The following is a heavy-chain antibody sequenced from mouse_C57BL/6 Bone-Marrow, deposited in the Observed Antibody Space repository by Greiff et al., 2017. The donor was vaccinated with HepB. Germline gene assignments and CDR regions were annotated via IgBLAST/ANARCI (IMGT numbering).Heavy chain of an antibody. D-gene: IGHD1-1*01. CDR3: ARGYYGSSY. V-gene: IGHV5-4*01. Sequence: EVQRVESGGGLVKPGGSLKLSCAASGFTFSSYAMSWVRQTPEKRLEWVATISDGGSYTYYPDNVKGRFTISRDNAKNNLYLQVSHLKSEDTAMYYCARGYYGSSYWGQGTTLTVSS. CDR2: ISDGGSYT. J-gene: IGHJ2*01. CDR1: GFTFSSYA.